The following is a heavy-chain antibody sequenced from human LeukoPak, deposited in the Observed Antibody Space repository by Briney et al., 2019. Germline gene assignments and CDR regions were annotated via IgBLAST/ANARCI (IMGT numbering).Heavy chain of an antibody. Sequence: SETLSLTCTVSGGSISSYYWSWIRQPPGKGLEWIGYIYYSGSTNYNPSLKSRVTISVDRSKNQFSLKLSSVTAADTAVYYCARGYETYYDFWSASNWFDPWGQGTLVTVSS. J-gene: IGHJ5*02. CDR2: IYYSGST. CDR1: GGSISSYY. CDR3: ARGYETYYDFWSASNWFDP. V-gene: IGHV4-59*12. D-gene: IGHD3-3*01.